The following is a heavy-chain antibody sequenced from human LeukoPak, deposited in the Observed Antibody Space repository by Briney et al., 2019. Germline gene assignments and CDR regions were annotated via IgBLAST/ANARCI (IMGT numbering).Heavy chain of an antibody. J-gene: IGHJ5*02. CDR3: ARTSHDLAAAGPNWFDP. CDR1: GGSFSGYY. Sequence: SETLSLTCAVYGGSFSGYYWSWIRQPPGKGLEWIGEINHSGSTNYNPSLKSRVTISVDTSKNQFSLKLSSVTAADTAVYYCARTSHDLAAAGPNWFDPWGQGTLVTVSS. V-gene: IGHV4-34*01. CDR2: INHSGST. D-gene: IGHD6-13*01.